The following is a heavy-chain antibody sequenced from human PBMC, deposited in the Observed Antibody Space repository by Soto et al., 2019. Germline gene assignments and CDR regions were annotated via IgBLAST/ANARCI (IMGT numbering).Heavy chain of an antibody. D-gene: IGHD3-16*01. J-gene: IGHJ4*02. CDR2: IFYSGPT. V-gene: IGHV4-31*03. Sequence: QVQLQESGPGLVKPSQTLFLTCSVSGDSITSGVHYWSWIRQLPGKGLEWIGYIFYSGPTYYNPSLKSRVTISVDTSKNQFSLKLNSVTAADTAVYYCARDRVMLTFGGASEEWGIDSWGQRTLVTVSS. CDR1: GDSITSGVHY. CDR3: ARDRVMLTFGGASEEWGIDS.